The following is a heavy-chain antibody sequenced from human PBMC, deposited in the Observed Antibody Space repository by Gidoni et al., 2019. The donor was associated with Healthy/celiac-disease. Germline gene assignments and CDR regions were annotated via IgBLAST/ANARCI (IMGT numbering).Heavy chain of an antibody. J-gene: IGHJ6*02. Sequence: QVQLQQWGAGLLKPSETLSLTCAVYGGSFSGYYWGWIRQPPGKGLEWIGEINHSGSTNYNPSLKSRVTISVDTSKNQFSLKLSSVTAADTAVYYCAGRGYSYGSAGYYYGMDVWGQGTTVTVSS. CDR3: AGRGYSYGSAGYYYGMDV. CDR2: INHSGST. CDR1: GGSFSGYY. D-gene: IGHD5-18*01. V-gene: IGHV4-34*01.